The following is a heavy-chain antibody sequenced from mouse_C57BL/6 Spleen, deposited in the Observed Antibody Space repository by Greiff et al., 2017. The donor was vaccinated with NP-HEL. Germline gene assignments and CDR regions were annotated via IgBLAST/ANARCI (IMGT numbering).Heavy chain of an antibody. D-gene: IGHD2-1*01. CDR2: IDPSDSYT. J-gene: IGHJ2*01. CDR3: ARRGNLYYFDY. V-gene: IGHV1-69*01. Sequence: KQPGAELVMPGASVKLSCKASGYTFTSYWMHWVKQRPGQGLEWIGEIDPSDSYTNYNQKFKGKSTLTVDKSSSTAYMQLSSLTSEDSAVYYCARRGNLYYFDYWGQGTTLTVSS. CDR1: GYTFTSYW.